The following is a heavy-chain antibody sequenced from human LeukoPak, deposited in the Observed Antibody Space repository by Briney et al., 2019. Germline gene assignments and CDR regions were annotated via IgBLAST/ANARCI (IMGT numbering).Heavy chain of an antibody. CDR1: GYTFTSYY. J-gene: IGHJ6*04. CDR3: ARDSGNMVRGVIKGMDV. D-gene: IGHD3-10*01. CDR2: INPSGGST. V-gene: IGHV1-46*01. Sequence: GASVKVSCKASGYTFTSYYMRWVRQAPGQGLEWMGIINPSGGSTSYAQKFQGRVTMTRDTSTSTVYMELSSLRSEDTAVYYCARDSGNMVRGVIKGMDVWGKGTTVTVSS.